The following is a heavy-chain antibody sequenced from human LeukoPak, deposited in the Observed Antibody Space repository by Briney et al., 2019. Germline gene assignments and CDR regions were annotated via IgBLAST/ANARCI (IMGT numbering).Heavy chain of an antibody. CDR1: GGTFSSYA. Sequence: GASVKVSCKASGGTFSSYAISWVRQAPGQGLEWMGGIIPIFGTANYAQKFQGRVTITTDESTSTAYMELSSLRSEDTAVYYCASSSNGPNWFDPWGQGTLVTVPS. V-gene: IGHV1-69*05. CDR2: IIPIFGTA. CDR3: ASSSNGPNWFDP. J-gene: IGHJ5*02. D-gene: IGHD2-15*01.